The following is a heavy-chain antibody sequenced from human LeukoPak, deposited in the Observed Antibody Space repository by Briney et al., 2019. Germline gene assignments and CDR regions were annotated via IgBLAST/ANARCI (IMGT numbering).Heavy chain of an antibody. V-gene: IGHV5-51*01. J-gene: IGHJ4*02. CDR3: ARGFGEFRFDY. CDR2: IYPDDSDT. Sequence: GESLKISGKDSGYSFTSYWIGWVRQTPGKGLEWMGIIYPDDSDTRYSPSFQGQVTISADKSISTAYLQWSSLKASDTAMYYCARGFGEFRFDYWGQGTLVTVSS. CDR1: GYSFTSYW. D-gene: IGHD3-10*01.